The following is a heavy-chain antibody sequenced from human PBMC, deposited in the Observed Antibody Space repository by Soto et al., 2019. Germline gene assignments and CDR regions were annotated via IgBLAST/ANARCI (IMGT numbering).Heavy chain of an antibody. Sequence: QVQLQESGPGLVKPSETLSLTCTVSGGSVSSGSYYWSWIRQPPGKGLEWIGYIYYSGSTNYNPSLKSRVTISVDTSKNQFSLKLSSVTAADTAVYYCAGTGDGMDVWGQGTTVTVSS. CDR3: AGTGDGMDV. CDR1: GGSVSSGSYY. J-gene: IGHJ6*02. V-gene: IGHV4-61*01. CDR2: IYYSGST.